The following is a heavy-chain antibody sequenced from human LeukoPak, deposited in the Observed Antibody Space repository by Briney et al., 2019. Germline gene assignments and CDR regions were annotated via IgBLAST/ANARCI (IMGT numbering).Heavy chain of an antibody. CDR1: GDSISTYY. Sequence: PSETLSFTCTVSGDSISTYYWSWIRQPPGKGLEWIGYIHYSGSTNYNPSLRSRVTISVDTSKNQFSLKLSSATAADTAVYFCARRAINSVMFDYWGQGTLVTVSS. CDR2: IHYSGST. CDR3: ARRAINSVMFDY. V-gene: IGHV4-59*08. D-gene: IGHD3-16*01. J-gene: IGHJ4*02.